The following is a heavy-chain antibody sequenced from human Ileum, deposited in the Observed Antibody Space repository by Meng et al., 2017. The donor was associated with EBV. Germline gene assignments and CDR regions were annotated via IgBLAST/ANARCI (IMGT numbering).Heavy chain of an antibody. CDR1: GGSFSGYS. Sequence: GHLRHCGAPLSHAGETLLLTCAVYGGSFSGYSLSLIRQAPGRGLEGMGESNYAGSTNYNPSLKSRVNISVDTSKNQFSLNLTLVTAADTAVYYCARVMRRVNYNSGWYAKFWGQGNLVTVSS. J-gene: IGHJ4*02. CDR3: ARVMRRVNYNSGWYAKF. CDR2: SNYAGST. D-gene: IGHD6-19*01. V-gene: IGHV4-34*01.